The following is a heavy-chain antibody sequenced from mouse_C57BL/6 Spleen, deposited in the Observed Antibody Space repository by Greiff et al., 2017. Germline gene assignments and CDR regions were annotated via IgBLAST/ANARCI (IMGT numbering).Heavy chain of an antibody. J-gene: IGHJ1*03. CDR3: VRRYFDV. Sequence: GGGLVQPKGSLKLPCAAPGFSFNTYAMLWVRQAPGKGLEWAARIRSKSNNYATYYADSVKDRFTIPRDYSESMLYLQKNNLKTKDTAMYYCVRRYFDVWGTGTTVTVSS. CDR1: GFSFNTYA. V-gene: IGHV10-1*01. CDR2: IRSKSNNYAT.